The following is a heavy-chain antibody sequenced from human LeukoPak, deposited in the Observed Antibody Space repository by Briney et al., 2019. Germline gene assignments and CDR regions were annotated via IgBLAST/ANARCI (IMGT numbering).Heavy chain of an antibody. CDR1: GFTFSSYA. D-gene: IGHD3-22*01. CDR3: AKDGGDDSGGYDAFDI. J-gene: IGHJ3*02. V-gene: IGHV3-23*01. CDR2: ISGSGGST. Sequence: GGSLRLSCAASGFTFSSYAMSWVRQAPGKGLEWVSAISGSGGSTYYADSVKGRFTISRDNSKNTLYLQMNSLRAEDTAVYYCAKDGGDDSGGYDAFDIWGQGTMVTVSS.